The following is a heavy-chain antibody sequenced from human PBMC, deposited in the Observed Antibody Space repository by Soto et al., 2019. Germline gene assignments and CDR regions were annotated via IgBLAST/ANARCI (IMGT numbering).Heavy chain of an antibody. CDR3: ATSEGDCGGGSCYNYFYYYGMDV. D-gene: IGHD2-15*01. V-gene: IGHV1-3*01. CDR2: LSVGNGDT. CDR1: GDTRTDFS. J-gene: IGHJ6*02. Sequence: GASVKGSCRASGDTRTDFSMHWVRQAPGQRPEWMGWLSVGNGDTKYSQKFQGRVTITRDTSARTAYMELSNLRSEDTAVYYCATSEGDCGGGSCYNYFYYYGMDVWGQGTTVTVSS.